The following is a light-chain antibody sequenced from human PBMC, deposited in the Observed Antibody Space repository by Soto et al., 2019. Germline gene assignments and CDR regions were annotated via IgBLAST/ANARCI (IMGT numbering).Light chain of an antibody. CDR2: GAS. CDR3: MQSTQLPPT. Sequence: EIVLTQSPGTLSLSQGERATLSCKASQSVSSSYLAWYQQKPGQAPRLLIYGASSRATGIPDRFSGSGSGTDFTLEISRVETDDVGIYYCMQSTQLPPTFGQGTRLEIK. CDR1: QSVSSSY. V-gene: IGKV3-20*01. J-gene: IGKJ5*01.